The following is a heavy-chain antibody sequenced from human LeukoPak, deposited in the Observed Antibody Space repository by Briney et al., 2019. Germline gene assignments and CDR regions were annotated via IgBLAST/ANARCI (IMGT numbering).Heavy chain of an antibody. CDR2: TYPNDSET. Sequence: GESLKISCKGSGYSFTNYWIGWVRQMPGKGLEWMGITYPNDSETRYSPSFQGLVTISAVKSISTAYLQWSSLKASDTAMYYCARHPGYNYGYSDYWRQGTLVTVSS. V-gene: IGHV5-51*01. CDR3: ARHPGYNYGYSDY. J-gene: IGHJ4*02. CDR1: GYSFTNYW. D-gene: IGHD5-18*01.